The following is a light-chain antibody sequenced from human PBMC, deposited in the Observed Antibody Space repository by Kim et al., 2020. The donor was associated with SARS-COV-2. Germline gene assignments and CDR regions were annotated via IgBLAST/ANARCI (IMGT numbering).Light chain of an antibody. CDR3: SLYTRNTNNVL. Sequence: GVPDRYSGSKSGNTASLTISGPQAEDEAEYYCSLYTRNTNNVLFGGGTQLTVL. V-gene: IGLV2-18*01. J-gene: IGLJ2*01.